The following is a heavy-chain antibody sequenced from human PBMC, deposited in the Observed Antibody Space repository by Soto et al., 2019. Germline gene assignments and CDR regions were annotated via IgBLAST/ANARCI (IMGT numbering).Heavy chain of an antibody. V-gene: IGHV3-20*04. CDR3: ARLKGGVVISYYGMDV. CDR2: INWNGGST. J-gene: IGHJ6*02. CDR1: GFTFDDYG. D-gene: IGHD3-22*01. Sequence: GGSLRLSCAASGFTFDDYGMSWVRQAPGKGLEWVSGINWNGGSTGYADSAKGRFTISRANAKNSLYLQMNSLRAEDTALYYCARLKGGVVISYYGMDVWGQGTTVTVSS.